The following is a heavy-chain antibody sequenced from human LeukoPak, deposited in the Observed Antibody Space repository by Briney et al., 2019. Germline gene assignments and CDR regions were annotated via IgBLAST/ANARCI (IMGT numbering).Heavy chain of an antibody. CDR2: IRSKTYGGTT. D-gene: IGHD5-18*01. CDR1: GFTFGDHA. CDR3: TRGPIQLWLYHGMDV. V-gene: IGHV3-49*04. Sequence: GGSLRLSCTVSGFTFGDHAMSWVRQAPGKGLEWVGFIRSKTYGGTTEYAASVKGRFIISRDDSTSIAYLQMNSLKAEDTAVYYCTRGPIQLWLYHGMDVWGQGTTVTVSS. J-gene: IGHJ6*02.